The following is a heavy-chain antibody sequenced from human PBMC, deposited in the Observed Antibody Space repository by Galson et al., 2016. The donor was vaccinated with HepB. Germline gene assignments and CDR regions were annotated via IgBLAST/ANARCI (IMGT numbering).Heavy chain of an antibody. V-gene: IGHV3-48*01. D-gene: IGHD3-9*01. CDR1: GFTFSSYS. J-gene: IGHJ4*02. CDR2: ITSSSSTI. CDR3: AKSVLEYDILTGYYRRGADY. Sequence: SLRLSCAVSGFTFSSYSMNWVRQAPGKGLEWVSYITSSSSTIYDADSVKGRFTISRDNAENSLYLQMHSLRADDTAVYYCAKSVLEYDILTGYYRRGADYWGQGTLVTVSS.